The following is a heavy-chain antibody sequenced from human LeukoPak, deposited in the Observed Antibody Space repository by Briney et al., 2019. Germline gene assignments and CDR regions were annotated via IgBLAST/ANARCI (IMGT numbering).Heavy chain of an antibody. CDR2: VRRKVYGGTT. J-gene: IGHJ4*02. V-gene: IGHV3-49*03. Sequence: GSQRLSCAASGLTFSDSTMSWYRQAPGKGLEWVGFVRRKVYGGTTEYAASVKGRFTISRDDSKSIAYLQMDSLKTEDTAVYYCTRGQGLYHWGQGTLVTVSS. D-gene: IGHD2/OR15-2a*01. CDR3: TRGQGLYH. CDR1: GLTFSDST.